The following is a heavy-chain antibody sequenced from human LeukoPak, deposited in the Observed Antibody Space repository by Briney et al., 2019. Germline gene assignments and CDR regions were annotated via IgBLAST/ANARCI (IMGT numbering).Heavy chain of an antibody. D-gene: IGHD1-20*01. CDR3: ATLITGSWYFDL. CDR2: IYTSGGT. Sequence: PSETLSLTCTVSGDSISSGSFDWSWIRQSAEKGLEWIGRIYTSGGTDYSPSLKGRVTISVDKSKNQFSLKLSSVTAADTAVYYCATLITGSWYFDLWGRGTLVTVSS. J-gene: IGHJ2*01. V-gene: IGHV4-61*02. CDR1: GDSISSGSFD.